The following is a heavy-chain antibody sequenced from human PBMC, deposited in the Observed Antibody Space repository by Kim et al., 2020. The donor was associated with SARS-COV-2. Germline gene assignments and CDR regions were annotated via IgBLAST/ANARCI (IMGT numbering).Heavy chain of an antibody. Sequence: SETLSLTCTVSGGSISSGGYYWSWIRQHPGKGLEWIGYIYYSGSTYYNPSLKSRVTISVDTSKNQFSLKLSSVTAADTAVYYCARTLYYYDSSGYYLYYYYYYGMDVWGQGTTVTVSS. CDR1: GGSISSGGYY. CDR3: ARTLYYYDSSGYYLYYYYYYGMDV. V-gene: IGHV4-31*03. J-gene: IGHJ6*02. CDR2: IYYSGST. D-gene: IGHD3-22*01.